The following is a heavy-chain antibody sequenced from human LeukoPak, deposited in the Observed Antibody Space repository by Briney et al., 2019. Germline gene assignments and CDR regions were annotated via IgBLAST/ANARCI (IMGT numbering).Heavy chain of an antibody. D-gene: IGHD3-3*01. CDR2: ILFSGST. CDR3: ARHGRYYDDYIDY. Sequence: PSETLSLTCTVSGGSVNSSSYYWGWIRQSPEKGLEWIAHILFSGSTQYSPSLKSRLTISIDTSKNQFFLKLTSVSAADTAIYYCARHGRYYDDYIDYWGQGTLVVVSS. V-gene: IGHV4-39*01. J-gene: IGHJ4*02. CDR1: GGSVNSSSYY.